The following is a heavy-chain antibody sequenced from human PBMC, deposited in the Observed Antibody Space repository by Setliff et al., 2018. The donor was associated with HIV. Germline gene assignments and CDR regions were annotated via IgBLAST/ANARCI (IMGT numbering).Heavy chain of an antibody. Sequence: SGPTLVNPTQTLTLTCNFSGFSLTTSGMCVSWIRQPPGKALEWLARVDWNNDKFYSTSLKTRLTISKATSRNQVVLTMTGVDPMDTATYYCARVVYDSGWKYFDYWGQGTLVTVSS. V-gene: IGHV2-70*17. CDR3: ARVVYDSGWKYFDY. J-gene: IGHJ4*02. CDR1: GFSLTTSGMC. D-gene: IGHD6-19*01. CDR2: VDWNNDK.